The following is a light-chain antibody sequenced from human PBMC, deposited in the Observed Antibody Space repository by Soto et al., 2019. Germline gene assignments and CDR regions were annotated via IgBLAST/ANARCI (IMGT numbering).Light chain of an antibody. CDR3: QKYGSSTGFT. CDR2: GAS. V-gene: IGKV3-20*01. J-gene: IGKJ3*01. CDR1: QSLSSSY. Sequence: ELVFTQSPGTLSLSPGERATLSCRASQSLSSSYLAWYQQKPDQAPRLLIYGASSRATGIPDRFSGSGSGTDFTLTISRLEPEDLAVYYCQKYGSSTGFTVGPGTKVDI.